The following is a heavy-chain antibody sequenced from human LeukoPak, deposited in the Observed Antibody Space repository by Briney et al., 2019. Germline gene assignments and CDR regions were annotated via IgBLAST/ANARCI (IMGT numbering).Heavy chain of an antibody. D-gene: IGHD4-23*01. CDR1: RGSISSGGFS. Sequence: SETLSLTCAVSRGSISSGGFSWSWLRQPPGKGLECIGYIYHSGSTYYNPSLKSRVTISADRSKNQFSLKLTSVTAADTAVYYCARGADYGGNPTRNAFDIWGQGTVVTVSS. CDR2: IYHSGST. CDR3: ARGADYGGNPTRNAFDI. V-gene: IGHV4-30-2*01. J-gene: IGHJ3*02.